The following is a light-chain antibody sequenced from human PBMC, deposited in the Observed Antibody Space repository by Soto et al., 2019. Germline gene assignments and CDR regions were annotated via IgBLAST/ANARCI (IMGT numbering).Light chain of an antibody. CDR2: DAY. CDR1: QSISSW. Sequence: DIQMTQSPSTLSASVGDRVTITCRASQSISSWLAWYQQKPGKAPKVLIRDAYTLESGVPSKFSGGGSGTEFTLTITSLQPDDFATYYCQEYTTFSRTFGQGTKV. CDR3: QEYTTFSRT. J-gene: IGKJ1*01. V-gene: IGKV1-5*01.